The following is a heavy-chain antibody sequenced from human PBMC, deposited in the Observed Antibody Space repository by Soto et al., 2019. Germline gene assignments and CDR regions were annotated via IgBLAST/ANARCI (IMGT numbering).Heavy chain of an antibody. CDR2: ISSSSSYI. D-gene: IGHD6-19*01. V-gene: IGHV3-21*01. CDR1: GFTFSSYS. CDR3: ARDVEIAVAGTFWFDP. Sequence: GSLRLSCAASGFTFSSYSMNWVRQAPGKGLEWVSSISSSSSYIYYADSVKGRFTISRDNAKNSLYLQMNSLRAEDTAVYYCARDVEIAVAGTFWFDPWGQGTLVTVSS. J-gene: IGHJ5*02.